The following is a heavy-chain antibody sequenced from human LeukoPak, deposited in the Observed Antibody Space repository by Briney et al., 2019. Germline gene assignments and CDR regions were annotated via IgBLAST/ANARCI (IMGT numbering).Heavy chain of an antibody. CDR2: IKQEGSER. D-gene: IGHD6-19*01. CDR1: GFTFSSYW. J-gene: IGHJ4*02. CDR3: AKPSGWYPAFDY. V-gene: IGHV3-7*03. Sequence: GGSLRVSCAASGFTFSSYWMSWVRQAPGKGLEWVANIKQEGSERYYVDSVKGRFTISRDNAKNSLYLQMNSLRDEDTAVYYCAKPSGWYPAFDYWGQGTLVTVSS.